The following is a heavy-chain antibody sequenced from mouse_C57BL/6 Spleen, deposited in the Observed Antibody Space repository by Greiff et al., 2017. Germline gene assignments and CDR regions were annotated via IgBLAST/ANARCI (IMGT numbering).Heavy chain of an antibody. J-gene: IGHJ3*01. CDR1: GYTFTSYD. Sequence: VQLQESGPELVKPGASVKLSCKASGYTFTSYDINWVKQRPGQGLEWIGWIYPRDGSTKYNEKFKGKATLTVDTSSSTADIELPSLTSEDSAVYFCAQTAQATLFAYWGQGTLVTVSA. CDR2: IYPRDGST. V-gene: IGHV1-85*01. D-gene: IGHD3-2*02. CDR3: AQTAQATLFAY.